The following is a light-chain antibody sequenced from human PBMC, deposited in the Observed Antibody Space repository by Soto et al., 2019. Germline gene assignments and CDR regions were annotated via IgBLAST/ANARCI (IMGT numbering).Light chain of an antibody. J-gene: IGLJ3*02. CDR2: LNSDGSH. Sequence: QLVLTQSPSASASLGASVKLTCTLSSGHSSYAIAWHQQQPEKGPRYLMKLNSDGSHSKGDGLPDRFSGSSSGAERYLTISRLQSEDAADYYCQTWGTGIQVFGGGTKLTVL. CDR1: SGHSSYA. V-gene: IGLV4-69*01. CDR3: QTWGTGIQV.